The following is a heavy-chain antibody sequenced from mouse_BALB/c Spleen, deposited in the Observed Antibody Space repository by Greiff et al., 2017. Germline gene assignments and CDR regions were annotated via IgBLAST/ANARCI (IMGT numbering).Heavy chain of an antibody. V-gene: IGHV14-3*02. J-gene: IGHJ3*01. CDR2: IDPANGNT. CDR1: GFNIKDTY. CDR3: ARVSPTGTSFAY. D-gene: IGHD4-1*02. Sequence: VQLKQSGAELVKPGASVKLSCTASGFNIKDTYMHWVKQRPEQGLEWIGRIDPANGNTKYDPKFQGKATITADTSSNTAYLQLSSLTSEDTAVYYCARVSPTGTSFAYWGQGTLVTVSA.